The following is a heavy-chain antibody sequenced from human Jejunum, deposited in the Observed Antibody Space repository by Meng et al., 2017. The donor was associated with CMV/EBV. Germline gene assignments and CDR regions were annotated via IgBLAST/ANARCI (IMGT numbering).Heavy chain of an antibody. CDR2: ISGTGVSK. J-gene: IGHJ4*02. CDR3: AKSSGRYDVGGTSYMDF. V-gene: IGHV3-23*01. CDR1: LNDFA. Sequence: LNDFAMSWVRQAPGRGLEWVSSISGTGVSKSYADSVKGRFTISRDNSMNTVWPQIHGLTVEDTATYYCAKSSGRYDVGGTSYMDFWGLGTLVTVSS. D-gene: IGHD3-16*01.